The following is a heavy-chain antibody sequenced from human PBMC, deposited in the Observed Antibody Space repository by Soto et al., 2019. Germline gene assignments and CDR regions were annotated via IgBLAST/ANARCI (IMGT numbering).Heavy chain of an antibody. CDR3: ARDGAVAGRGMDV. Sequence: QDQLVQSGAEVKKPGASVKVSCKASGYTFSSHDISWVRQAPGQGLEWMGWISAYNGNTNYAQKLQGRVTMTTDTSTSTAYMERRSLRSDDTAVYYWARDGAVAGRGMDVWGQGTTVTVSS. CDR1: GYTFSSHD. D-gene: IGHD6-19*01. V-gene: IGHV1-18*01. J-gene: IGHJ6*02. CDR2: ISAYNGNT.